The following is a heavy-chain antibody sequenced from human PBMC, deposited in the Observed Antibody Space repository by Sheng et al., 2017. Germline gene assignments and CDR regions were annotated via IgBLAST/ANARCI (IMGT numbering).Heavy chain of an antibody. CDR3: ARGYSSGWYYYFDY. J-gene: IGHJ4*02. V-gene: IGHV3-66*01. D-gene: IGHD6-19*01. CDR1: GFTVSSNY. Sequence: EVQLVESGGGLVQPGGSLRLSCAASGFTVSSNYMSWVRQAPGKGLEWVSVIYSGGSTYYADSVKGRFTISRDNSKNTLYLQMNSLRAEDTAVYYCARGYSSGWYYYFDYWGQGTLVTVSS. CDR2: IYSGGST.